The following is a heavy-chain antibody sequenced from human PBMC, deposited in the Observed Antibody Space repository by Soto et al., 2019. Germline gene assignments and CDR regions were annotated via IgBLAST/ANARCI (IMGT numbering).Heavy chain of an antibody. Sequence: TRSLTCAVYGWSFSGYYWSWIRQPPGKGLEWIGEINHSGSTNYNPSLKSRVTISVDTSKNQFSLKLSSVTAADTAVYYCARGIGVVVPAAYYYYYGMDVWGQGTTVTVSS. J-gene: IGHJ6*02. CDR2: INHSGST. CDR3: ARGIGVVVPAAYYYYYGMDV. D-gene: IGHD2-2*01. V-gene: IGHV4-34*01. CDR1: GWSFSGYY.